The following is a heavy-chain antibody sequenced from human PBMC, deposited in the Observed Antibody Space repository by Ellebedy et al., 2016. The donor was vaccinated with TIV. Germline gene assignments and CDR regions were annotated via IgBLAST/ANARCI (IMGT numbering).Heavy chain of an antibody. CDR3: VRLGYCSSTRCYFDY. CDR2: ISSNGGST. CDR1: GFTFSSYA. Sequence: GESLKISCSASGFTFSSYAMHWARQAPGKGLEFVSAISSNGGSTYYADSLKGRFTISRDNSKNTLYLQMSSLRAEDTAVYYCVRLGYCSSTRCYFDYWGQGTLVTVSS. V-gene: IGHV3-64D*09. D-gene: IGHD2-2*01. J-gene: IGHJ4*02.